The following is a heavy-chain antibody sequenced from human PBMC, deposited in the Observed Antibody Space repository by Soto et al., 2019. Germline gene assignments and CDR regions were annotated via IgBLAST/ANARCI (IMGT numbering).Heavy chain of an antibody. CDR3: VKDSSLHVRGLSDAFDI. CDR2: ISGDDGSG. V-gene: IGHV3-23*01. D-gene: IGHD2-2*01. CDR1: GVTFTTNA. J-gene: IGHJ3*02. Sequence: GGSLRLSCVASGVTFTTNAMDWVRQAPGKGLEWVSFISGDDGSGNYADSVKGRFTISRDNSKNTLYLQMNSLRAEDTAIYYCVKDSSLHVRGLSDAFDIWGQGTMVT.